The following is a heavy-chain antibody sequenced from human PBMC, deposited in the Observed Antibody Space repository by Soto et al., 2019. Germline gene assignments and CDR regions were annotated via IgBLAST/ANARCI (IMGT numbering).Heavy chain of an antibody. Sequence: SQTLSLTCAISGDSVSSNSAAWNWIRQSPSRGLEWLGRTYYRSKWYNDYAVSVKSRITINPDTSKNQFYLQLNSVTPEDTAVYYCARGDGYNYPYSYGMDVWGQGTTVTVSS. D-gene: IGHD5-12*01. J-gene: IGHJ6*02. CDR3: ARGDGYNYPYSYGMDV. V-gene: IGHV6-1*01. CDR2: TYYRSKWYN. CDR1: GDSVSSNSAA.